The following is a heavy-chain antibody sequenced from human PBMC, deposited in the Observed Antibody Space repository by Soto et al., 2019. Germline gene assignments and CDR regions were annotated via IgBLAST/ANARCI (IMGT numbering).Heavy chain of an antibody. CDR1: GYTFTDYA. CDR3: AREHDFWIGYPFDY. D-gene: IGHD3-3*01. CDR2: INAGNGNT. V-gene: IGHV1-3*01. Sequence: ASVKVSCKASGYTFTDYAIQWVRQAPGQGLEWMGWINAGNGNTKYSQKFQGRVTITRDTSASTAYIELSSLRSEDTAVYYCAREHDFWIGYPFDYWGQGTLVTVSS. J-gene: IGHJ4*02.